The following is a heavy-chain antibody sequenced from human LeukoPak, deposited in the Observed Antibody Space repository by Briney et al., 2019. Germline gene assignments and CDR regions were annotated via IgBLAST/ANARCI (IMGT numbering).Heavy chain of an antibody. V-gene: IGHV4-30-2*01. J-gene: IGHJ3*02. CDR1: GGSISSGGYY. Sequence: PSETLSLTCTVSGGSISSGGYYWSWIRQPPGKGLEWIGYIYHSGSTYYNPSLKSRVTISVYRSKNQFSLKLSSVTAADTAVYYCARGHSYGYWGAFDIWGQGTMVTVSS. D-gene: IGHD5-18*01. CDR3: ARGHSYGYWGAFDI. CDR2: IYHSGST.